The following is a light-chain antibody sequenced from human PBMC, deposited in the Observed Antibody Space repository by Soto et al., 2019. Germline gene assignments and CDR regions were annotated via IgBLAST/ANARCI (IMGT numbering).Light chain of an antibody. CDR2: ATS. CDR3: QQYGNSPRYS. Sequence: EIVLTQSPGTLSLSPGESVTLSCRASQSVSSIYLAWYQQKPGQAPRLVIYATSSRATGIPDRFSGSGSGTDFTLTISRLEAEDFAVYYCQQYGNSPRYSFGQGTRLEIK. V-gene: IGKV3-20*01. J-gene: IGKJ2*03. CDR1: QSVSSIY.